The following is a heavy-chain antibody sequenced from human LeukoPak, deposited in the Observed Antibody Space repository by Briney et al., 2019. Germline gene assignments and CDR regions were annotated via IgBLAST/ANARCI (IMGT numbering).Heavy chain of an antibody. CDR1: GYSISSGYY. J-gene: IGHJ4*02. V-gene: IGHV4-38-2*02. D-gene: IGHD1-26*01. CDR2: IYHSGGT. CDR3: ARQDSGYSNY. Sequence: PSETLSLTCTVSGYSISSGYYWGWIRQPPGKGLEWIGSIYHSGGTYYNPSLKSRVTISVDTSKNQFSLKLSSVTAANTAVYYCARQDSGYSNYWGQGTLVTVSS.